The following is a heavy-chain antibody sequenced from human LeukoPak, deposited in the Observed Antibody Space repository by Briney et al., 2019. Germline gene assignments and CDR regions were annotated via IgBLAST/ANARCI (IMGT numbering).Heavy chain of an antibody. CDR3: ARVSGLGSYYDSSGYPDY. CDR1: GFTFDDYG. D-gene: IGHD3-22*01. V-gene: IGHV3-20*04. J-gene: IGHJ4*02. Sequence: GGSLILSCAASGFTFDDYGMSWVRPAPGKGLEWVSGINWNGGSTCYADSVKGRFTISRDNAKNSLYLQMNSLRAEDTALYYCARVSGLGSYYDSSGYPDYWGQGTLVTVSS. CDR2: INWNGGST.